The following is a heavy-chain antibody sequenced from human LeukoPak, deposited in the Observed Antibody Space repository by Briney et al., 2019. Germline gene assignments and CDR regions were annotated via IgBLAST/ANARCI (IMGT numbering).Heavy chain of an antibody. CDR3: ARPYNSSWYRYNWFDP. Sequence: ASVKVSCKASGYTFTGYYMHWVRQAPGQGLEWMGWINPNSGGTNYAQKFQGRVTMTRDTSISTAYMELSRLRSDDTAVYYCARPYNSSWYRYNWFDPWGQGTLVTVSS. V-gene: IGHV1-2*02. D-gene: IGHD6-13*01. J-gene: IGHJ5*02. CDR2: INPNSGGT. CDR1: GYTFTGYY.